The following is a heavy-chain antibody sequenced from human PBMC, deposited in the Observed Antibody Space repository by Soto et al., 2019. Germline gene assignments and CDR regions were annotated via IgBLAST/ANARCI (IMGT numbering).Heavy chain of an antibody. CDR3: ARDRGVYYSDAFDI. D-gene: IGHD3-22*01. V-gene: IGHV1-69*13. CDR2: IIPIFGTA. J-gene: IGHJ3*02. CDR1: GGTFSSYA. Sequence: ASVKVSCKDSGGTFSSYAIRWVRQSPGQGLEWMGGIIPIFGTANYAQKFQGRVTITADESTSTAYMELSSLRSEDTAVYYCARDRGVYYSDAFDIWGQGTMVT.